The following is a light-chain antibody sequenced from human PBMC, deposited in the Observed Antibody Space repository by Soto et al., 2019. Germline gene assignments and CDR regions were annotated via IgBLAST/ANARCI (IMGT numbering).Light chain of an antibody. CDR2: AAS. J-gene: IGKJ4*01. CDR3: QQSYRTPRT. CDR1: QSISSY. Sequence: DIQMTQSPSSLSASVGDRVTITCRASQSISSYLNWYQQKPWKAPKLLIYAASSLQSGVPSRFSASGPGTDFTLTISSLQPKDFATYYCQQSYRTPRTFGGGTKVEIK. V-gene: IGKV1-39*01.